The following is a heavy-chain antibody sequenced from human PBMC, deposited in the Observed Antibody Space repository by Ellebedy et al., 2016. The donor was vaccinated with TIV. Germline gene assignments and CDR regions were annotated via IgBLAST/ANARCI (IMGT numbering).Heavy chain of an antibody. D-gene: IGHD2-21*01. Sequence: MPSETLSLTCTVSGDSISNSYWSWIRQPPGKGLEWIGYISNTGSTNYHPSLESRVTMSIDTSKSQFSLKLTSVTAADTAVYYCTRVRKGESDSWGQGILVTVSS. V-gene: IGHV4-59*01. CDR2: ISNTGST. J-gene: IGHJ4*02. CDR3: TRVRKGESDS. CDR1: GDSISNSY.